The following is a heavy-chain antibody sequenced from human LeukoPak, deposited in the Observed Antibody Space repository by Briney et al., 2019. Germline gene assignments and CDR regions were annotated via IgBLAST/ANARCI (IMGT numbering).Heavy chain of an antibody. Sequence: PSETLSLTCTVSGGSISSYYWSWIRQPAGKGLEWIGRVYTSGSANFNPSLKGRVTMSVDTSKNQFSLKLNSVTAADTAVYYCARNSGYCNNTTCYPGEFDYWGQGTLITVSS. CDR3: ARNSGYCNNTTCYPGEFDY. V-gene: IGHV4-4*07. D-gene: IGHD2-2*01. J-gene: IGHJ4*02. CDR1: GGSISSYY. CDR2: VYTSGSA.